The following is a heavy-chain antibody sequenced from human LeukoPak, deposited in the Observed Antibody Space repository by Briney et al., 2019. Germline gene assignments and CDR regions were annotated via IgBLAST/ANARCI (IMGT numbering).Heavy chain of an antibody. Sequence: SETLSLTCAVSGGSISSGGYPWSWIRQPPGKGLEWIGYIYHSGSTYYNPSLKSRVTISVDRSKNQFSLKLSSVTAADTAVYYCASLTSMIVAAYWGQGTLVTVSS. CDR3: ASLTSMIVAAY. D-gene: IGHD3-22*01. CDR2: IYHSGST. J-gene: IGHJ4*02. V-gene: IGHV4-30-2*01. CDR1: GGSISSGGYP.